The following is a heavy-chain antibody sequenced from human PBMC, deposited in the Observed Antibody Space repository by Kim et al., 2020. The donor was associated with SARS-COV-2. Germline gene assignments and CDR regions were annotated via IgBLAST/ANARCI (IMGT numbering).Heavy chain of an antibody. Sequence: SMGGRFTISRDDSKSTVYLQMHSLQIEDTAMYYCTRVPPYSNSWWDAFDIWGQGTMVTVSS. V-gene: IGHV3-73*01. CDR3: TRVPPYSNSWWDAFDI. D-gene: IGHD6-13*01. J-gene: IGHJ3*02.